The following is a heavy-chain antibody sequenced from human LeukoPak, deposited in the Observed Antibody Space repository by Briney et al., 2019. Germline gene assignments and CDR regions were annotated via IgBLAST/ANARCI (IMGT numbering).Heavy chain of an antibody. V-gene: IGHV1-8*03. D-gene: IGHD1-1*01. Sequence: GASVKVSCKASGYTLSAYYMHWVRQATGQGLEWMGWMNPNSGNTGYAQKFQGRVTITRNTSISTAYMELSSLRSEDTAVYYCARGLGGRLDYWGQGTLVTVSS. CDR2: MNPNSGNT. CDR3: ARGLGGRLDY. J-gene: IGHJ4*02. CDR1: GYTLSAYY.